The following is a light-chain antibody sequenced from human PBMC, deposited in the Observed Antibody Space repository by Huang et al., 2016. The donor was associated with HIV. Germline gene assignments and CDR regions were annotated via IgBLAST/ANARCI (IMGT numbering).Light chain of an antibody. J-gene: IGKJ2*01. Sequence: EIVLTQSPVTLSLSPWEGATLSCRASQGVHNSYLAWYQQKPGQAPRLLIFGASNRATGVPHRFRGSESGTDFTLTISRLEPEDFAVYYCQQYGTSPYTFGQGTKLEI. CDR3: QQYGTSPYT. CDR1: QGVHNSY. CDR2: GAS. V-gene: IGKV3-20*01.